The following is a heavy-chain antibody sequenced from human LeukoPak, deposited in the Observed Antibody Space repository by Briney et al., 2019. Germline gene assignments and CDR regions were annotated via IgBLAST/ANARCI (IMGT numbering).Heavy chain of an antibody. V-gene: IGHV1-3*01. CDR3: ARTSGELLRRSVSGWFDP. CDR1: GYTFTSYA. Sequence: ASVKVSCKASGYTFTSYAMHWVRQAPGQRLEWMGWINAGNGNTKYSQKFQGRVTITRDTSASTAYMELSSLRSEDTAVYYCARTSGELLRRSVSGWFDPWGQGTLVTVSS. D-gene: IGHD1-26*01. J-gene: IGHJ5*02. CDR2: INAGNGNT.